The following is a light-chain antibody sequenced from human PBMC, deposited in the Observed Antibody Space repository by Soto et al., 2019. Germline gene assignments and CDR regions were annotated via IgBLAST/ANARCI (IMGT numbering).Light chain of an antibody. Sequence: LAQSPVTLSLSPGERATLSFKARQSFLGLLAWSQQKPGQAPRLLIYDAYNRATGIPPRFSGSGSGTEFTLTISSLQSEEFAVYHCQQYNNWLPNTVGQGTRLEIK. CDR3: QQYNNWLPNT. V-gene: IGKV3D-15*01. CDR1: QSFLGL. J-gene: IGKJ5*01. CDR2: DAY.